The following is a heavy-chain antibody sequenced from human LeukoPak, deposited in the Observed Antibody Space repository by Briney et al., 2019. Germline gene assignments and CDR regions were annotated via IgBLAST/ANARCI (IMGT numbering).Heavy chain of an antibody. J-gene: IGHJ4*02. CDR2: IVVGSGNT. V-gene: IGHV1-58*02. CDR3: AAAEGYSSGWELDY. D-gene: IGHD6-19*01. Sequence: SVKVSCKASGFTFTSSAMQWVRQARGQRLEWIGWIVVGSGNTNYAQKFQERVTITRDMSTSTAYMELSSLRSEDTAVYYCAAAEGYSSGWELDYLGQGTLVTVSS. CDR1: GFTFTSSA.